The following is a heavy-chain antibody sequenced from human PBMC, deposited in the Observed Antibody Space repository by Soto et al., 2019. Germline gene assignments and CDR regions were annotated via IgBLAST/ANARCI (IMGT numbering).Heavy chain of an antibody. Sequence: GASVKVSCKASGYTFTSYDINWVRQATGQGLEWMGWMNPNSGNTGYAQKFQGRVTMTRNTSISTAYMELSSLRSEETAVYCCARGHSGMARLYYYGMDVWGQGTTVTVSS. CDR1: GYTFTSYD. D-gene: IGHD3-10*01. CDR2: MNPNSGNT. V-gene: IGHV1-8*01. CDR3: ARGHSGMARLYYYGMDV. J-gene: IGHJ6*02.